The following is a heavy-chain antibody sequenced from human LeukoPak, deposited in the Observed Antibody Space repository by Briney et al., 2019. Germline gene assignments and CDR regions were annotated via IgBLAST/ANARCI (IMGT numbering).Heavy chain of an antibody. D-gene: IGHD3-16*02. CDR1: GGSFSGYY. J-gene: IGHJ4*02. V-gene: IGHV4-34*01. CDR3: ARGRGITFGGVIVDFDY. CDR2: INHSGST. Sequence: SSETLSLTCAVYGGSFSGYYWSWIRQPPGKGLEWIGEINHSGSTNYNPSLKSRVTISVDTSKNQFSLKLSSVTAADTAVYYCARGRGITFGGVIVDFDYWGQGTLVTVSS.